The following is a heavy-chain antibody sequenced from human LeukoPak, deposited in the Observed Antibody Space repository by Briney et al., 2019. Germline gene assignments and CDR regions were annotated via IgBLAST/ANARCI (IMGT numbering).Heavy chain of an antibody. Sequence: ASVKASCKASGYTFTSYGISWVRQAPGQGLEWMGWISAYNGNTNYAQKLQGRVTMTTDTSTSTAYMELRSLRSDDTAVYYCARDMGYSSGWYERFDYWGQGTLVTVSS. CDR1: GYTFTSYG. J-gene: IGHJ4*02. V-gene: IGHV1-18*01. D-gene: IGHD6-19*01. CDR2: ISAYNGNT. CDR3: ARDMGYSSGWYERFDY.